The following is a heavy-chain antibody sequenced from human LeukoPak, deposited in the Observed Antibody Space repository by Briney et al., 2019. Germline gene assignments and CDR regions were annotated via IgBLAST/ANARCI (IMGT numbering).Heavy chain of an antibody. CDR2: MNPNSGNT. D-gene: IGHD4-17*01. Sequence: ASVKVSCKASGYTFTSYDINWVRQATGQGLEWMGWMNPNSGNTGYAQKFQGRVTMTRNTSISTAYMELSSLRSEDTAVYYCARGDTVTTGFDYWGQGTLVTVSS. CDR3: ARGDTVTTGFDY. CDR1: GYTFTSYD. J-gene: IGHJ4*02. V-gene: IGHV1-8*01.